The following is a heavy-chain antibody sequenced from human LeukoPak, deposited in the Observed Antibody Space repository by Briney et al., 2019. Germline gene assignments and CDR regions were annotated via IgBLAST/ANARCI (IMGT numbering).Heavy chain of an antibody. CDR3: ARDLGNTGWYTLDY. D-gene: IGHD2-15*01. CDR1: GDSFSSINGA. CDR2: TYYRSKWYV. Sequence: SQTLSLTCDISGDSFSSINGAWNWVRQSPSRGLEWLGRTYYRSKWYVDYAGSVTGLITISQDTSKNQFSLQIDSVTPEDTAVYYCARDLGNTGWYTLDYWGQGTLVTVSS. V-gene: IGHV6-1*01. J-gene: IGHJ4*02.